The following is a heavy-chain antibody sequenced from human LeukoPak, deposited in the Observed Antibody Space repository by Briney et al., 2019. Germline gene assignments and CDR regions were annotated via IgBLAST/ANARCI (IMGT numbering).Heavy chain of an antibody. CDR1: GGSISSGTYY. J-gene: IGHJ5*02. V-gene: IGHV4-61*02. CDR3: ARDYSNFFWFDP. Sequence: PSETLSLTCTVSGGSISSGTYYWSWIRQPAGKGLEWIGRIYTSGSINYNPSLKSRVTISVDTSKNQFSLKLRSVTAADTAVYYCARDYSNFFWFDPWGQGTLVTVSS. D-gene: IGHD4-11*01. CDR2: IYTSGSI.